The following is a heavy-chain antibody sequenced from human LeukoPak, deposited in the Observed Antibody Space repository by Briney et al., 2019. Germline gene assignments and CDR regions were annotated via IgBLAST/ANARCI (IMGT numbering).Heavy chain of an antibody. CDR1: GGSINSDY. V-gene: IGHV4-4*07. D-gene: IGHD3-10*01. Sequence: SETLSLTCTVSGGSINSDYWSWIRQPAGKGLEWIGRIYSSGSTNYNPSLKSRVTMPVDSSKNQFSLKVSSVTAADTAVYYCARDVYYGSGHDYWGQGTLVTVSS. J-gene: IGHJ4*02. CDR3: ARDVYYGSGHDY. CDR2: IYSSGST.